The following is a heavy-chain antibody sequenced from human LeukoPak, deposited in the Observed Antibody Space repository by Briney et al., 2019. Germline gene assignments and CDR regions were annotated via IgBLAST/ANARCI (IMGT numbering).Heavy chain of an antibody. CDR2: IRADGSDK. J-gene: IGHJ4*02. D-gene: IGHD3-22*01. CDR3: AKHDSSSDF. CDR1: SLIFSIHC. Sequence: GGSHRPSRAAASLIFSIHCTHSVRQPPRKWLEWVAFIRADGSDKYYAASVKGRFTISRNNSKNTLYLQMNSLRAEDTAVYYCAKHDSSSDFWGQGTLVTVSS. V-gene: IGHV3-30*02.